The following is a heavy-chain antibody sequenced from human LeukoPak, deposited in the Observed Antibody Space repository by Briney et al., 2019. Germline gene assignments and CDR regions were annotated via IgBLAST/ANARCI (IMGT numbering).Heavy chain of an antibody. CDR1: GFSFSAYW. D-gene: IGHD5-12*01. CDR2: INPAGSET. Sequence: GGSLSLSCAASGFSFSAYWMTWVRQAPGTGLEWVANINPAGSETYYVDPVKGRFSISRDNAKNLVYLQMNSLRDEDTAVYYCARAGGYASSWAYWGQGTLVTVSS. J-gene: IGHJ4*02. CDR3: ARAGGYASSWAY. V-gene: IGHV3-7*01.